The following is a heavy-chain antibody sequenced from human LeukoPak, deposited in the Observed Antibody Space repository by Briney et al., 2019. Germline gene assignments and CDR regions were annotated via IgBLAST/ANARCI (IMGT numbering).Heavy chain of an antibody. D-gene: IGHD3-16*02. Sequence: PGRSLRLSCAASGFTFSSYGMHWVRQAPGKGLEWVAVISHDGSNKYYADSVKGRFTISRDNSKNTLYLQMNSLRAEDTAVYYCAREYDYVWGSYRYTNYYFDYWGQGTLVTVSS. V-gene: IGHV3-30*03. J-gene: IGHJ4*02. CDR3: AREYDYVWGSYRYTNYYFDY. CDR1: GFTFSSYG. CDR2: ISHDGSNK.